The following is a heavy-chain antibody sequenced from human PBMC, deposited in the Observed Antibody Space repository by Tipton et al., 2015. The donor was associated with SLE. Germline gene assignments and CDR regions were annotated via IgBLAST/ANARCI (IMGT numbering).Heavy chain of an antibody. D-gene: IGHD6-19*01. V-gene: IGHV4-34*01. J-gene: IGHJ1*01. CDR3: ARRSWSSGWPRGQYFQH. CDR1: GGSISSHY. CDR2: INHSGST. Sequence: LRLSCTVSGGSISSHYWSWIRQPPGKGLEWIGEINHSGSTNYNPPLKSRVTISVDTSKNQFSLKLSSVTAADTAVYYCARRSWSSGWPRGQYFQHWGQGTLVTVSS.